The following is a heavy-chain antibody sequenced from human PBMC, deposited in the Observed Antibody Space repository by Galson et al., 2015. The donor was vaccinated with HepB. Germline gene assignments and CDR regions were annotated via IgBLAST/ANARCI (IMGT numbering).Heavy chain of an antibody. J-gene: IGHJ6*02. Sequence: SLRLSCAASGFTFSSYGMHWVRQAPGKGLEWVAVISYDGSNKYYADSVKGRFTISRDNSKNTLYLQMNSLRAEDTAVYYCAKDYYDFWSGYYTGRGGRDSYGMDVWGQGTTVTVSS. V-gene: IGHV3-30*18. CDR3: AKDYYDFWSGYYTGRGGRDSYGMDV. CDR2: ISYDGSNK. CDR1: GFTFSSYG. D-gene: IGHD3-3*01.